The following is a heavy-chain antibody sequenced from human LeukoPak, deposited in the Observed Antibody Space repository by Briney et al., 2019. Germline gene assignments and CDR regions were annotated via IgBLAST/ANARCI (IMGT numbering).Heavy chain of an antibody. D-gene: IGHD4-17*01. V-gene: IGHV3-30*02. CDR3: AKVPTTVTFYYYYYGMDV. J-gene: IGHJ6*02. Sequence: PGGSLRLSCAASGFIFSSYGMHWVRQAPGKGLEWVAFIRYDGSNKYYADSVKGRFTISRDNSKNTLYLQMNSLRAEDTAVYYCAKVPTTVTFYYYYYGMDVWGQGTTVTVSS. CDR1: GFIFSSYG. CDR2: IRYDGSNK.